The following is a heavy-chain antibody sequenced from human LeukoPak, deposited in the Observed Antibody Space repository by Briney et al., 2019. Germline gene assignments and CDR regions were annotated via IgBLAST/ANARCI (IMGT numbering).Heavy chain of an antibody. CDR1: GGSISSYY. V-gene: IGHV4-59*01. Sequence: SETLSLTCTVSGGSISSYYWSWIRQPPGKGLEWIGYIYYSGSTNYNPSLKSRVTISVDTSKNQFSLKLSSVTAADTAVYYCARDQVERSGVGYYYGMDVWGQGTTVTVSS. CDR3: ARDQVERSGVGYYYGMDV. D-gene: IGHD1-1*01. CDR2: IYYSGST. J-gene: IGHJ6*02.